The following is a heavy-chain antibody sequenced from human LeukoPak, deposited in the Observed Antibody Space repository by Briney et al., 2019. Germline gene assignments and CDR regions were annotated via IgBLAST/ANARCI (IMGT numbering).Heavy chain of an antibody. J-gene: IGHJ6*02. CDR2: IYYTGST. Sequence: SETLSLTCTVSGGSINTDYWSWIRQPPGKGLEWIGYIYYTGSTNYNPSLKSRVTISLDTSNNQFSLNLSSVTAADTAVYYCARDSRYIWNDVTLSYYGFDVWGQGTTVTVSS. CDR3: ARDSRYIWNDVTLSYYGFDV. CDR1: GGSINTDY. D-gene: IGHD1-20*01. V-gene: IGHV4-59*01.